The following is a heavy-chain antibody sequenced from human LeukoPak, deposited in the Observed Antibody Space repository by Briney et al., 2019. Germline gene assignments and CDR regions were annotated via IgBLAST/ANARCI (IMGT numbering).Heavy chain of an antibody. CDR2: ISSSSSYI. CDR3: ARVLYSSSSGFDY. V-gene: IGHV3-21*01. CDR1: GFTFSVYT. J-gene: IGHJ4*02. Sequence: GGSLRLSCAASGFTFSVYTMNWVRQAPGKGLEWVSSISSSSSYIYYADSVKGRFTISGDNAKNSLYLQMNSLRAEDTAVYYCARVLYSSSSGFDYWGQGTLVTVSS. D-gene: IGHD6-6*01.